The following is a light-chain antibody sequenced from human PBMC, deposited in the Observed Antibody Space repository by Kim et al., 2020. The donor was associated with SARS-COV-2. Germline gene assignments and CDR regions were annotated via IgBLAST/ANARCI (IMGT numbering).Light chain of an antibody. J-gene: IGLJ1*01. V-gene: IGLV3-1*01. Sequence: SYELTQPPSVSVSPGQTASITCSGDKLWDKYACWYQQKPGQSPVLVIYQDSKRPSGIPERFSGSNSGNTATLTISGTQAMDEADYYCQAWDSSTEVFGT. CDR3: QAWDSSTEV. CDR2: QDS. CDR1: KLWDKY.